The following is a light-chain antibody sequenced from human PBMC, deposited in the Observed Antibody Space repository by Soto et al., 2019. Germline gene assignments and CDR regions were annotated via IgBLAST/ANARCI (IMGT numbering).Light chain of an antibody. CDR1: QSVPRN. CDR2: DAS. CDR3: QQYGSLSWT. J-gene: IGKJ1*01. Sequence: EIVLTQSPASLSLSPGDRATLSCRASQSVPRNLAWYQQRPGQAPRLLIYDASSRATGIPDRFSGSGSGTDFTLTISRLEPEDFAVYYCQQYGSLSWTFGQGTKVDIK. V-gene: IGKV3-20*01.